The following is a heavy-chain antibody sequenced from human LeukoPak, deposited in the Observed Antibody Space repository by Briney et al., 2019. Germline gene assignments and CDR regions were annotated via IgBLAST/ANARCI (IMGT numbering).Heavy chain of an antibody. Sequence: VEVSCKASGFTFTSSAMQWVRQARGQRLEWIGWIVVGSGNTNYAQKFQERVTITRDMSTSTAYMELSSLRSEDTAVYYCAAAGNYYDSSGLIRVDAFDIWGQGTMVTVSS. CDR3: AAAGNYYDSSGLIRVDAFDI. D-gene: IGHD3-22*01. CDR2: IVVGSGNT. J-gene: IGHJ3*02. CDR1: GFTFTSSA. V-gene: IGHV1-58*02.